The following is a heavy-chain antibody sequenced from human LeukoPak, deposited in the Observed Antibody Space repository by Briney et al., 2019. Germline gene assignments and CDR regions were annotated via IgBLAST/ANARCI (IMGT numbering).Heavy chain of an antibody. CDR1: GGTFSSYA. CDR3: ASVYYDSSGR. CDR2: IIPIFGTA. D-gene: IGHD3-22*01. Sequence: GASVKVSCKASGGTFSSYAISWVRQAPGQGLEWMGGIIPIFGTANYAQKFQGRVTITADESTSTAYMELSSLRSEDTAVYYCASVYYDSSGRWGQGTLVTVSS. J-gene: IGHJ4*02. V-gene: IGHV1-69*13.